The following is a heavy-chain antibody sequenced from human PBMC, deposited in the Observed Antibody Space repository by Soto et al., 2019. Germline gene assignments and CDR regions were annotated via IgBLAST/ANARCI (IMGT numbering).Heavy chain of an antibody. CDR2: INVYNGET. CDR3: AREGATRRPSRPAIGWLES. CDR1: GYTFSGYH. J-gene: IGHJ5*01. D-gene: IGHD2-2*02. V-gene: IGHV1-2*02. Sequence: ASVKVSCKASGYTFSGYHMHWVRQAPGQGLEWMGWINVYNGETNIAQKFQGRVAMTRDTSITTAYVELSRLRFDDTAVYFCAREGATRRPSRPAIGWLESWGQGTLVTVCS.